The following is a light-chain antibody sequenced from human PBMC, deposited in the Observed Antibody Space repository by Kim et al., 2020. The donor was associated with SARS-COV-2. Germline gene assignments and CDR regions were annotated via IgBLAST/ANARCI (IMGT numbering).Light chain of an antibody. CDR2: DAS. CDR1: QYVSSS. J-gene: IGKJ2*01. V-gene: IGKV1-39*01. Sequence: DIQLTQSPSSLSASVGDRVTFTCRASQYVSSSLNWYRQKPGKAPRLLIYDASSLQTGVPPRLSGSGSGTYFTLTISSLQPDDFATYFCQQSHEFPYTFGQGTKLEI. CDR3: QQSHEFPYT.